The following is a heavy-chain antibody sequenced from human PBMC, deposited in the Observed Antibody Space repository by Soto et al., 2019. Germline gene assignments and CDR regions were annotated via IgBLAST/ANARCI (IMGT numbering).Heavy chain of an antibody. V-gene: IGHV3-15*07. CDR2: IKSKTDGGTT. Sequence: GGSLRLSCAASGFTFSNAWMNWVRQAPGKGREWVGRIKSKTDGGTTDYAAPVKGRFTISRDDSKNTLYLQMNSLKTEDTAVYYCTTAIHRDYYYYYGMDVWGQGTTVTVSS. CDR1: GFTFSNAW. D-gene: IGHD5-18*01. CDR3: TTAIHRDYYYYYGMDV. J-gene: IGHJ6*02.